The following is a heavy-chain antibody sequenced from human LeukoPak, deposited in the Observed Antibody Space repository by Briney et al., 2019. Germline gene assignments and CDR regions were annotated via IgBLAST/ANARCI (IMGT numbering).Heavy chain of an antibody. Sequence: GGSLRLSCAASGFTFSSYGMHWVRQAPGKGLAWVAVISYDGSNKYYADSVSGRFTISRDNSKNTLYLQMNSLRAEDTAVYYCAKDLSAAGGTTNWGGFYYYYYYGMDVWGQGTTVTVSS. J-gene: IGHJ6*02. V-gene: IGHV3-30*18. D-gene: IGHD6-13*01. CDR3: AKDLSAAGGTTNWGGFYYYYYYGMDV. CDR1: GFTFSSYG. CDR2: ISYDGSNK.